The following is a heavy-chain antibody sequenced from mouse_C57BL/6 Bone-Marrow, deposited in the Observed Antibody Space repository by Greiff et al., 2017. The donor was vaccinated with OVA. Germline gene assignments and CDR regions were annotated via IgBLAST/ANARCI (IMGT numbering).Heavy chain of an antibody. CDR2: IHPNSGST. D-gene: IGHD2-1*01. CDR1: GYTFTSYW. Sequence: VQLQQPGAELVKPGASVKLSCKASGYTFTSYWMHWGKQRPGQGLEWIGMIHPNSGSTNYNEKFKSKATLTVDKSSSTAYMQLSSLTSEDSAVYYCAREGVYSDWFAYWGQGTLVTVSA. CDR3: AREGVYSDWFAY. J-gene: IGHJ3*01. V-gene: IGHV1-64*01.